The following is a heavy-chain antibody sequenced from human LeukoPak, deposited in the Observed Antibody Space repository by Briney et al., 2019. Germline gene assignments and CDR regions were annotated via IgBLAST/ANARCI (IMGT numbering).Heavy chain of an antibody. J-gene: IGHJ5*02. Sequence: ASVKVSCKASGYSFTTYGINWVRQAPGQGLKCMGWISTYSGNTNYAQKFQGRVTMTTDTSTSTAYMELRSLTSDDTAVYYCARGEGYDSSGYANWFDPWGQGTLVTVSS. D-gene: IGHD3-22*01. V-gene: IGHV1-18*01. CDR2: ISTYSGNT. CDR1: GYSFTTYG. CDR3: ARGEGYDSSGYANWFDP.